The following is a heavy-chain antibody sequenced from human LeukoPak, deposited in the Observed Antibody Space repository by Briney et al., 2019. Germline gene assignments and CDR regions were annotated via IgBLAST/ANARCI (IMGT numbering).Heavy chain of an antibody. CDR1: GDSISSSSHY. CDR3: ARRDNSSGYYFDY. CDR2: IYYSGST. J-gene: IGHJ4*02. Sequence: SETLSLTCTVSGDSISSSSHYWGWIRQPPGKGLEWIGNIYYSGSTYYNPSLKSRVTISADTSKNQFSLKLSSVTAADTAVYYCARRDNSSGYYFDYWGQGTLVTVSS. V-gene: IGHV4-39*01. D-gene: IGHD3-22*01.